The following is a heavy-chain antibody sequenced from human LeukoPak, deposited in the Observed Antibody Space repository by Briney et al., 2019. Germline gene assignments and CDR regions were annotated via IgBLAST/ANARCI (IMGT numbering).Heavy chain of an antibody. J-gene: IGHJ4*02. CDR3: ARRDHIAGRLDY. V-gene: IGHV3-48*03. D-gene: IGHD6-6*01. Sequence: GGSLRLSCAASGFTLSTYEMSWARQAPGKGLEWVSYINRDGGIIYYADSVRGRFTISRDTAKNSLDLQMNSLRVEDTAIYYCARRDHIAGRLDYWGQGTLVTVSS. CDR2: INRDGGII. CDR1: GFTLSTYE.